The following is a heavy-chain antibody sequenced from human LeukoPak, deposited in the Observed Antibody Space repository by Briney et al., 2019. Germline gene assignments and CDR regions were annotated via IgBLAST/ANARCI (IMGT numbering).Heavy chain of an antibody. CDR3: AEVGRGYCSSTSCYPRSQFDY. J-gene: IGHJ4*02. D-gene: IGHD2-2*01. V-gene: IGHV3-30*02. CDR2: IRYDGSNK. Sequence: PGGSLRLSCAASGFTFSSYGMHWVRQAPGKGLEWVAFIRYDGSNKYYADSVKGRFTISRDNSKNTLYLQMNSLRAEDTAVYYCAEVGRGYCSSTSCYPRSQFDYWGQGTLVTVSS. CDR1: GFTFSSYG.